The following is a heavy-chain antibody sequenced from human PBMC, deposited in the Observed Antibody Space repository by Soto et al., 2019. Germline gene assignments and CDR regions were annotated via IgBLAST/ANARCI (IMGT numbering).Heavy chain of an antibody. Sequence: ASVKVSCKASGYTFTSYYMHWVRQAPGQGLEWTGIINPSGGSTSYAQKFQGRVTMTRDTSTSTVYMELSSLRSEDTAVYYCAKVQGGVVTASIIDYWGQGTLVTVSS. CDR2: INPSGGST. J-gene: IGHJ4*02. V-gene: IGHV1-46*01. D-gene: IGHD2-21*02. CDR1: GYTFTSYY. CDR3: AKVQGGVVTASIIDY.